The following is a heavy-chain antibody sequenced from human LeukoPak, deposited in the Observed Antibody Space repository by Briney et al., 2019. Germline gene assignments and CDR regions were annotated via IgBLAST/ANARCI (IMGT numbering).Heavy chain of an antibody. Sequence: SETLSLTCAVYGGSFSGYYWSWIRQPPGKGLEWIGEIKHSGSTNYNPSLKSRGTISVDTSKNQFSLKLSSVTAADTAVYYCTRGRGSSWGGFDYWGQGTLVTVSS. CDR2: IKHSGST. V-gene: IGHV4-34*01. CDR1: GGSFSGYY. CDR3: TRGRGSSWGGFDY. D-gene: IGHD5-18*01. J-gene: IGHJ4*02.